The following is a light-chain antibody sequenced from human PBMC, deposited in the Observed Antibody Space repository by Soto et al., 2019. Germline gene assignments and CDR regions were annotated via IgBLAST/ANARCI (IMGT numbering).Light chain of an antibody. CDR2: DAS. CDR1: PSISSW. J-gene: IGKJ1*01. V-gene: IGKV1-5*01. CDR3: QQYGTYLWT. Sequence: DIQMTQSPSTLSASVGDRVTITCRASPSISSWLAWFQQKPGKAPKLLMYDASILESGVPSRFSGSGSGTEFTLTISSLQPDDFATYYCQQYGTYLWTFGQGTRVEIK.